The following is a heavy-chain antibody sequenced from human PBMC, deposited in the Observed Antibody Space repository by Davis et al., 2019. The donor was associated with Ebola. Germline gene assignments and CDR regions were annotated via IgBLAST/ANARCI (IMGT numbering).Heavy chain of an antibody. Sequence: GESLKISCAASGFTFSSYAMHWVRQAPGKGLEWVAVISYDGSNKYYADSVKGRFTISRDNSKNTPYLQMNSLRAEDTAVYYCARGVIAAAGPRGYWGQGTLVTVSS. CDR3: ARGVIAAAGPRGY. J-gene: IGHJ4*02. D-gene: IGHD6-13*01. V-gene: IGHV3-30-3*01. CDR2: ISYDGSNK. CDR1: GFTFSSYA.